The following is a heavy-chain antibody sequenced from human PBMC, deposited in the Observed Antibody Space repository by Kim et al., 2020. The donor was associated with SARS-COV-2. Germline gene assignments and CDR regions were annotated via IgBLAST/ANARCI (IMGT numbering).Heavy chain of an antibody. J-gene: IGHJ6*02. V-gene: IGHV4-39*01. D-gene: IGHD5-18*01. CDR2: IYYSGST. Sequence: SETLSLTCTVSGGSISSSSYYWGWIRQPPGKGLEWIGSIYYSGSTYYNPSLKSRVTISVDTSKNQFSLKLSSVTAADTAVYYCARHSGIWLAGTYYYYGMDVWGQGTTVTVSS. CDR3: ARHSGIWLAGTYYYYGMDV. CDR1: GGSISSSSYY.